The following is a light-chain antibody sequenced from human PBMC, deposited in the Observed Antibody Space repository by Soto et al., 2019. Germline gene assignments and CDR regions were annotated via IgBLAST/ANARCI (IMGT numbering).Light chain of an antibody. Sequence: QSALTQPPSASGSPGQSITLSCTGSRSDVGGYNLVSWYQHHPGKAPKLMIYEGTKRPSGVSNRFSGSKSANTASLTISGLQAEDEADYYCCSYAGSSTYVFGTGTKVTVL. V-gene: IGLV2-23*01. CDR3: CSYAGSSTYV. CDR2: EGT. J-gene: IGLJ1*01. CDR1: RSDVGGYNL.